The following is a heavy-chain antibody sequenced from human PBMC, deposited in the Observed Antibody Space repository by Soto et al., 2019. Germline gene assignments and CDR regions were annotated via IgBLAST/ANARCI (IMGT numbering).Heavy chain of an antibody. D-gene: IGHD3-10*01. J-gene: IGHJ5*01. CDR1: GYTFTAYY. CDR3: ARSSGSYSKWFDS. CDR2: TSPRTGGA. V-gene: IGHV1-2*02. Sequence: GASVKVSCKTSGYTFTAYYMHWLRQAPGHGPEWLGWTSPRTGGAKYSHKFQGRVSMTRNTSITTAYMELTGLSTDDTAVYYCARSSGSYSKWFDSWGQGTLVTVSS.